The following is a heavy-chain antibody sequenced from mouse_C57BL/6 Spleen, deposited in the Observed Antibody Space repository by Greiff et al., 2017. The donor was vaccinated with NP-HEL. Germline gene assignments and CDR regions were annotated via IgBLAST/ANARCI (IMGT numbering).Heavy chain of an antibody. CDR3: AREGDDYEDYAMDY. V-gene: IGHV3-6*01. D-gene: IGHD2-4*01. CDR2: ISYDGSN. Sequence: EVQLQESGPGLVKPSQSLSLTCSVTGYSITSGYYWNWIRQFPGNKLEWMGYISYDGSNNYNPSLKNRISITRDTSKNQFFLKLNSVTTEDTATYYCAREGDDYEDYAMDYWGQGTSVTVSS. J-gene: IGHJ4*01. CDR1: GYSITSGYY.